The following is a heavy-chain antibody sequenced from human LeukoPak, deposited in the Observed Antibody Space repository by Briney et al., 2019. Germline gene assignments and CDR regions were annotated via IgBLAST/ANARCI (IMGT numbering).Heavy chain of an antibody. CDR2: TYYSGST. V-gene: IGHV4-30-4*08. D-gene: IGHD6-13*01. CDR3: ARDQSIAAAGYDAFDI. CDR1: GGSISSGDYY. J-gene: IGHJ3*02. Sequence: SETLSLTCTVSGGSISSGDYYWSWIRQPPGKGLEWIGYTYYSGSTYYNPSLKSRVTISVDTSKNQFSLKLSSVTAADTAVYYCARDQSIAAAGYDAFDIWGQGTMVTVSS.